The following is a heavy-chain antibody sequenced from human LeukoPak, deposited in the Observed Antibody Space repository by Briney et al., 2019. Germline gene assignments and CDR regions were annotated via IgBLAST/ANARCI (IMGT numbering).Heavy chain of an antibody. J-gene: IGHJ5*02. D-gene: IGHD2-2*01. CDR1: GYTFTGYY. CDR2: INPNCGGT. CDR3: ARSLYYCSSTSCQGWFDP. Sequence: GASVKVSCKASGYTFTGYYMHWVRQAPGQGLEWMGWINPNCGGTNYAQKFQGRVTMTRDTSISTAYMELSRLRSDDTAVYYCARSLYYCSSTSCQGWFDPWGQGTLVTVSS. V-gene: IGHV1-2*02.